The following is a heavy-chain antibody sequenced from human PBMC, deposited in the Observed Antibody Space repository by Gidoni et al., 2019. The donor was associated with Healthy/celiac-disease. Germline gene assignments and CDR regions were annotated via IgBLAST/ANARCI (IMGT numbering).Heavy chain of an antibody. Sequence: EVQLVESGGGLVQPGGSLRLSCAASGFTSSSYEMNWVRQAPGKGLEWVSYISSSGSTIFYADSVKGRFTISRDNAKNSLYLQMNSLRAEDTAVYYCARRFSSSWYDAFDIWGQGTMVTVSS. CDR2: ISSSGSTI. V-gene: IGHV3-48*03. CDR3: ARRFSSSWYDAFDI. J-gene: IGHJ3*02. D-gene: IGHD6-13*01. CDR1: GFTSSSYE.